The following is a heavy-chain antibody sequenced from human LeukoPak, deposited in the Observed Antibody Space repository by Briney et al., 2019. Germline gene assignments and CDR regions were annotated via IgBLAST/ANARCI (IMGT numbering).Heavy chain of an antibody. CDR3: ARENGYRYDY. D-gene: IGHD5-18*01. V-gene: IGHV4-59*01. CDR2: IYYSGST. J-gene: IGHJ4*02. CDR1: GGSITSYY. Sequence: PSETLSLTCTVSGGSITSYYWSWIRQPPGKGLEWIGSIYYSGSTNYNPSLKSRVTISVDTSKNQFSLKLSSVTAADTALYYCARENGYRYDYWGQGTPVTVSS.